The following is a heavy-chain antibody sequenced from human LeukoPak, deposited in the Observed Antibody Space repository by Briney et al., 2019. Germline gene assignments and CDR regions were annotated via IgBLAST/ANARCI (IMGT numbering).Heavy chain of an antibody. CDR1: GFTFSDYY. CDR3: ARDLGSGSMGGVYLYYFNY. V-gene: IGHV3-11*04. CDR2: ISSSGLTI. D-gene: IGHD1-26*01. J-gene: IGHJ4*02. Sequence: GGSLRLSCAASGFTFSDYYMTWIRQAPGKGLEWVSYISSSGLTIYYADSVKGRFTISRDNAKNSLYLQMNSLRAEDTAVYYCARDLGSGSMGGVYLYYFNYWGQGTLVTVSS.